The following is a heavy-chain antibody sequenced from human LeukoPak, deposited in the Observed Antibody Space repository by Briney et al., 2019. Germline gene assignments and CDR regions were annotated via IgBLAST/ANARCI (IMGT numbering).Heavy chain of an antibody. Sequence: PSGTLSPTCTVSGGSISSYYWSWIRQPPGKGLEWIGYIYYSGSTNYNPSLKSRVTISVDTSKNQFSLKLSSVTAADTAVYYCAMIAVAGSTFDYWGQGTLVTVSS. CDR1: GGSISSYY. J-gene: IGHJ4*02. D-gene: IGHD6-19*01. CDR2: IYYSGST. V-gene: IGHV4-59*01. CDR3: AMIAVAGSTFDY.